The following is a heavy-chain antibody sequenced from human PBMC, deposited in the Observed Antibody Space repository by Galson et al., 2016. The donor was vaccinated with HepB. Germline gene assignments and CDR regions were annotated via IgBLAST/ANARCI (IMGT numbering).Heavy chain of an antibody. Sequence: SLRLSCAASRFTLTRHPMHWVRLAPGKGLEFVAVISYDGLSKYYADSVKGRFTISRDTSKNTLYLQMNSLRGDDTAVYYCARERLPGADGSGSYLFDFWGQGTLVTVSS. CDR1: RFTLTRHP. D-gene: IGHD3-10*01. CDR3: ARERLPGADGSGSYLFDF. J-gene: IGHJ4*02. V-gene: IGHV3-30*04. CDR2: ISYDGLSK.